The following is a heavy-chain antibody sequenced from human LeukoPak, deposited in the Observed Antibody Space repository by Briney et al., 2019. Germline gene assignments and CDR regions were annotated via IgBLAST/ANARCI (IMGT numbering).Heavy chain of an antibody. Sequence: ASVKVSCKASGYSFTDHHMHWVRQGPGQGLEWMGWIHPNSGGTNYAQKFQGRVTMTRDTSISTVYMELSRLRSDDTAVYYCARGTFDPWGQGTLVTVSS. J-gene: IGHJ5*02. CDR2: IHPNSGGT. V-gene: IGHV1-2*02. CDR3: ARGTFDP. CDR1: GYSFTDHH.